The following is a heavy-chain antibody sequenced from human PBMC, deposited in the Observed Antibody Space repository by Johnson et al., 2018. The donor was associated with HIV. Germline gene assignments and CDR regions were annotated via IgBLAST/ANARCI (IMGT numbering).Heavy chain of an antibody. CDR1: GFTFSDYY. D-gene: IGHD1-14*01. Sequence: VQLVESGGGVVRPGGSLRLSCAASGFTFSDYYMSWIRQAPGKGLEWVSYISSSDSTIYYADSVKCRFTISRDNAKNSLYLQMNSLRAEDTAVYYCARGTTGQYHYDAFDIWGQGTMVTVSS. J-gene: IGHJ3*02. CDR2: ISSSDSTI. CDR3: ARGTTGQYHYDAFDI. V-gene: IGHV3-11*04.